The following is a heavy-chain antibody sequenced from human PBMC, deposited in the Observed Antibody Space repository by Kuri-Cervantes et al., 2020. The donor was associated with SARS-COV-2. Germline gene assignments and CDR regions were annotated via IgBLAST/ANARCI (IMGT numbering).Heavy chain of an antibody. CDR1: GFLFSASA. V-gene: IGHV3-73*01. Sequence: GGSLRLSCEVSGFLFSASAIHWVRQGSGKGLEWVGRVRGKANNYATAYAASVKGRFTISRDDSKNTLYLQMNSLKTEDTAVYYCTTSITMIVVVTSTGAFDIWGQGTMVTVSS. CDR2: VRGKANNYAT. D-gene: IGHD3-22*01. CDR3: TTSITMIVVVTSTGAFDI. J-gene: IGHJ3*02.